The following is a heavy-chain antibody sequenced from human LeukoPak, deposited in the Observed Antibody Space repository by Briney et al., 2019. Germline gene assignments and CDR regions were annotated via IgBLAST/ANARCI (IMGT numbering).Heavy chain of an antibody. CDR3: TSWGDTTAEYFQR. D-gene: IGHD2-21*02. V-gene: IGHV3-7*01. CDR2: INPDGRDT. CDR1: GFTFNRCW. Sequence: GGSLRLSCVVSGFTFNRCWMNWVRQAPGKGLEWVAHINPDGRDTYYVDSVKGRFTISRDNAQNSMYLQMNSLRVEDTAVYYCTSWGDTTAEYFQRWGQGTLVTVSP. J-gene: IGHJ1*01.